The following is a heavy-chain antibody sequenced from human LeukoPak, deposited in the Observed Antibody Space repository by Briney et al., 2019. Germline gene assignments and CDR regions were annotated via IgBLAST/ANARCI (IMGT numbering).Heavy chain of an antibody. CDR1: GGSISSSSYY. D-gene: IGHD3-16*01. CDR3: ARGRRDLLRLGELIRNWFDP. J-gene: IGHJ5*02. V-gene: IGHV4-39*07. Sequence: SETLSLTCTVSGGSISSSSYYWSWIRQPPGKGLEWIGEINHSGSTNYNPSLKSRVTISVDTSKNQFSLKLSSVTAADTAVYYCARGRRDLLRLGELIRNWFDPWGQGTLVTVSS. CDR2: INHSGST.